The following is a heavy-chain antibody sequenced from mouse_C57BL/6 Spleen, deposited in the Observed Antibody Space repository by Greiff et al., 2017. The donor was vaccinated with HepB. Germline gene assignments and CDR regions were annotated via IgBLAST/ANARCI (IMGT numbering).Heavy chain of an antibody. CDR1: GYNITDYY. Sequence: VQLQQYGAELVRPGATVKLSCKASGYNITDYYINWVKQRTGQGVEGIARIHTGSGNTYYNAKFKGKATLTADTSSSTAYLQLSSLTSEDSAVYFCARDSSRYVPLDYWGPGTTLPVSS. CDR3: ARDSSRYVPLDY. CDR2: IHTGSGNT. V-gene: IGHV1-76*01. J-gene: IGHJ2*01. D-gene: IGHD3-2*01.